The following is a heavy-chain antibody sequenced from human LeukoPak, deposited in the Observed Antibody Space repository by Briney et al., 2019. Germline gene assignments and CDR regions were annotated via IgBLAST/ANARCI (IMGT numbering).Heavy chain of an antibody. J-gene: IGHJ4*02. CDR1: GFTVSNNY. D-gene: IGHD1-26*01. V-gene: IGHV3-66*01. CDR2: IYSGGST. CDR3: ARVRRSLDLSGSYSVSGEDY. Sequence: PGRSLRLSCAASGFTVSNNYMNWVRQAPGKGLEWVSIIYSGGSTYYADSVKGRFTISRDNSKNTLYLQMNSLRVEDTAVYYCARVRRSLDLSGSYSVSGEDYWGQGTLVTVSS.